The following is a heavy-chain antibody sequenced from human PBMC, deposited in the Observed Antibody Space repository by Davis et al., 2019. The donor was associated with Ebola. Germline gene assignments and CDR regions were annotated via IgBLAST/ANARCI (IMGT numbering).Heavy chain of an antibody. CDR1: GGTFSSYS. J-gene: IGHJ4*02. D-gene: IGHD3-3*01. Sequence: SVKVSCKASGGTFSSYSMNWVRQALGQGPEWMGVIIPIFGTINYAQKFQGRLTITADESTSTAYMELSSLRSEDTAVYYCARPDFWSGYYMNWGQGTLVTVSS. CDR3: ARPDFWSGYYMN. CDR2: IIPIFGTI. V-gene: IGHV1-69*13.